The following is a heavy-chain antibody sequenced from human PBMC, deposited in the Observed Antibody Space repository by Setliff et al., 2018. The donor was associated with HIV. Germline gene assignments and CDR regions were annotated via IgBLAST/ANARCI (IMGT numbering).Heavy chain of an antibody. V-gene: IGHV7-4-1*02. Sequence: ASVKVSCKASGDTFSSYAISWVRQAPGQGLEWMGWINTNTGSPTYAQAFTGRFVFSVDTSVTTAYLQISSLKAEDTAVYYCARALYGDYGGDINWFDPWGQGTLVTVSS. CDR2: INTNTGSP. CDR1: GDTFSSYA. D-gene: IGHD4-17*01. J-gene: IGHJ5*02. CDR3: ARALYGDYGGDINWFDP.